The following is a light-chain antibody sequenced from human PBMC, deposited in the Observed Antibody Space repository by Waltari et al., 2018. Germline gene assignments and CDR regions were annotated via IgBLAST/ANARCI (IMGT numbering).Light chain of an antibody. CDR3: QQRSNWPPYT. V-gene: IGKV3-11*01. Sequence: EIVLTQSPATLSLSPGESATLSCRASRSVSSYLAWFQQKPGQAPRLLIYDAPNRATGIPARFSGSGSGTDFTLTISSLEPEDFAVYYCQQRSNWPPYTFGQGTKLEIK. CDR1: RSVSSY. CDR2: DAP. J-gene: IGKJ2*01.